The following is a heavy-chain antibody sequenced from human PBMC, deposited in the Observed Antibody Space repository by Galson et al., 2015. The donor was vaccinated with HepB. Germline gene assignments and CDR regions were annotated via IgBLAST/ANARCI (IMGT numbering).Heavy chain of an antibody. J-gene: IGHJ2*01. CDR2: INPNSGGT. CDR1: GYIFSGYY. V-gene: IGHV1-2*02. D-gene: IGHD1-1*01. CDR3: ARERVRTQKYWYFDL. Sequence: SVKVSCKASGYIFSGYYIHWVRQAPGQGLEWMGWINPNSGGTNYAQKFQGRVTMTRDTSISTAYMELSRLRFDDAAVYYCARERVRTQKYWYFDLWGRGTLVTVAS.